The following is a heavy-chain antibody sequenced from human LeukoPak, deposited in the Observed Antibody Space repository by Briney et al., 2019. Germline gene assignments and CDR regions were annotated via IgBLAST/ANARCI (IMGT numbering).Heavy chain of an antibody. V-gene: IGHV3-15*05. Sequence: GGSLRLSCAASGFSFSNAWMSWVRQAPGKGLQWVGRIKSKSDGEITSYAAPVQGRFTISRDDSQDTLYLQMNGLKIEDTGTYYCAPSDFSFWGQGTLVTVSS. CDR2: IKSKSDGEIT. CDR3: APSDFSF. CDR1: GFSFSNAW. J-gene: IGHJ4*02.